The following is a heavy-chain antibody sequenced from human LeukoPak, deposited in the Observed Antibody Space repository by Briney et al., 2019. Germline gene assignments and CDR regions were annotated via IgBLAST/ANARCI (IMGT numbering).Heavy chain of an antibody. CDR2: ISAYNGDT. J-gene: IGHJ4*02. Sequence: ASVKVSCKASGYTLTSYGISWVRQAPGQGLEWMGWISAYNGDTNYAQKLQGRVTMTTDTSTSTAYMELRSLRSDDTAVYYCARDWGTGGTYYDYVWGSYRYYFDYWGQGTLVTVSS. V-gene: IGHV1-18*01. D-gene: IGHD3-16*02. CDR1: GYTLTSYG. CDR3: ARDWGTGGTYYDYVWGSYRYYFDY.